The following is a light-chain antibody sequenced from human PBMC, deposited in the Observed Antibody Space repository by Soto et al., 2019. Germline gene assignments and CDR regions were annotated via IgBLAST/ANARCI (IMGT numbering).Light chain of an antibody. CDR3: QVWHSSTVV. CDR1: DIGSTN. V-gene: IGLV3-9*01. Sequence: SYELTQSLSVSVALGQTAKLTCGGNDIGSTNVHWYQQKPGQAPVLVIYRDAIRHSGIPERFSGSNTGNTATLTIGRAQAGDEAHYYCQVWHSSTVVFGGGTKLTVL. CDR2: RDA. J-gene: IGLJ2*01.